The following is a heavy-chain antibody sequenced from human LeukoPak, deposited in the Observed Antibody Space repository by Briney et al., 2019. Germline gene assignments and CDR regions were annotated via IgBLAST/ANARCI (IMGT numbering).Heavy chain of an antibody. Sequence: GGSLRLSCAASGFTFDDYGMSWVRQAPGKGLEWVSGINWNGGSTGYADSVKGRFTISRDNAKNSLYLQMNSLRAEGTALYYCASGGIYYGAAFDFWGQGTLVAVSS. J-gene: IGHJ4*02. V-gene: IGHV3-20*04. CDR1: GFTFDDYG. D-gene: IGHD1-26*01. CDR3: ASGGIYYGAAFDF. CDR2: INWNGGST.